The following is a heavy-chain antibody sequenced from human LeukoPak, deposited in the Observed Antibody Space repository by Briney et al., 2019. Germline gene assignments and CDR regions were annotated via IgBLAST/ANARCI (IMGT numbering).Heavy chain of an antibody. V-gene: IGHV1-8*01. CDR1: GYTFTSYD. J-gene: IGHJ6*03. CDR2: MNPNSGNT. D-gene: IGHD3-22*01. CDR3: ARGIHDSSGYYSYYHYYYYMDV. Sequence: ASVKVSCKASGYTFTSYDINWVRQATGQGLEWMGWMNPNSGNTGYAQKFQGRVTMTRNTSISTAYMELSSLRSEDTAVYYCARGIHDSSGYYSYYHYYYYMDVWGKGTTVTVSS.